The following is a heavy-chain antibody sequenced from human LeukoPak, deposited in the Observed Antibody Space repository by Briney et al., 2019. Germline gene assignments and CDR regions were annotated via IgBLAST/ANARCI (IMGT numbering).Heavy chain of an antibody. Sequence: PGGSLRLSCAASGFTFSSYSMNWVRQAPGKGLEWVSSISSSSSYIYYADSVKGRFTISRDNAKNTLYLQMNSLRAEDTAVYYCARVWVDCSSTSCYLNYFDYWGQGTLVTVSS. V-gene: IGHV3-21*01. CDR2: ISSSSSYI. J-gene: IGHJ4*02. CDR3: ARVWVDCSSTSCYLNYFDY. D-gene: IGHD2-2*01. CDR1: GFTFSSYS.